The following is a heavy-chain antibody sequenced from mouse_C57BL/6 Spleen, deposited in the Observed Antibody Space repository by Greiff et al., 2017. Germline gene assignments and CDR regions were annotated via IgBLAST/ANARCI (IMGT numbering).Heavy chain of an antibody. D-gene: IGHD2-4*01. Sequence: VQLQQSGAELVRPGASVKLSCTASGFNIKDDYMHWVKQRPEQGLEWIGWIDPENGDTEYASKFQGKATITADTSSNTAYLQLSSLTSEDTAVYYCTTIYYDYDGLDYWGQGTTLTVSS. V-gene: IGHV14-4*01. CDR2: IDPENGDT. J-gene: IGHJ2*01. CDR3: TTIYYDYDGLDY. CDR1: GFNIKDDY.